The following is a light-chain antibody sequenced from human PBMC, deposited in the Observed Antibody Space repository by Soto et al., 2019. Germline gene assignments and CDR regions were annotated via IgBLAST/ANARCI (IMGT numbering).Light chain of an antibody. J-gene: IGKJ1*01. CDR3: QQYGSSMWT. Sequence: EIVLTQSPGTLSLSPGERATLSCRASQSVISSYLAWYQQKSGQAPRLFIYGASNRATGIPDRFSGSGSGTDFTHTISRMKPEDFEVYYCQQYGSSMWTFGQGTKMEI. CDR2: GAS. CDR1: QSVISSY. V-gene: IGKV3-20*01.